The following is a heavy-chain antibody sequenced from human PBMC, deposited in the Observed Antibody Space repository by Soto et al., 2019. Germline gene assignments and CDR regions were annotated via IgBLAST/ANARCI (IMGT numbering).Heavy chain of an antibody. CDR1: GFTFSSYA. CDR2: ISYDGSNK. CDR3: ARDRVGYIKYYYYGMDV. D-gene: IGHD1-26*01. Sequence: GGSLRLSCAASGFTFSSYAMHWVRQAPGKGLEWVAVISYDGSNKYYADSVKGRFTISRDNSKNTLYLQMNSLRAGDTAVYYCARDRVGYIKYYYYGMDVWGQGTTVTVSS. J-gene: IGHJ6*02. V-gene: IGHV3-30-3*01.